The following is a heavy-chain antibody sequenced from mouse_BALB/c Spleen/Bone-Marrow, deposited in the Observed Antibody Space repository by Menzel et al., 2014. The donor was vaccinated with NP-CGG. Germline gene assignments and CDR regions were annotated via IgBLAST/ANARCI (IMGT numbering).Heavy chain of an antibody. CDR1: GFSLTSYG. Sequence: QVHVKQSGPGLVAPSQSLSITCTLSGFSLTSYGVHWVRQPPGKGLEWLVVIWSDGSTTYNSALRSRLSISKDNSKSQVFLKMNSLQTDDTAMYYCARHYYGSSYWYFDVWGAGTTVTVSS. CDR2: IWSDGST. J-gene: IGHJ1*01. CDR3: ARHYYGSSYWYFDV. V-gene: IGHV2-6-1*01. D-gene: IGHD1-1*01.